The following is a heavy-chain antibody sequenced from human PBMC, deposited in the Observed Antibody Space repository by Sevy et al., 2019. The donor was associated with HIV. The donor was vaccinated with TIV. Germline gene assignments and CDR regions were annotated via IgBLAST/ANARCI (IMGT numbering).Heavy chain of an antibody. D-gene: IGHD4-17*01. CDR1: EFTFGDYA. J-gene: IGHJ4*02. V-gene: IGHV3-49*03. Sequence: GGSLRLSCTASEFTFGDYAMSWFRQAPGKGLEWVGFIRIKAYGGTTEYAASVKGRFTISRDDSKSIAYLQMNSLKTEDTAVYYCSRVRMSTVTTSDYWGQGTLVTVSS. CDR3: SRVRMSTVTTSDY. CDR2: IRIKAYGGTT.